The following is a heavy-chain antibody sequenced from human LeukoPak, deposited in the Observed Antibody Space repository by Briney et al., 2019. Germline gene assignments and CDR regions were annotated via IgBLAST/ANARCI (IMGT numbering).Heavy chain of an antibody. CDR1: GFTFSSYA. D-gene: IGHD3-3*01. J-gene: IGHJ4*02. CDR3: ARDGTTSRITIFGAY. CDR2: ISYDGSNK. V-gene: IGHV3-30-3*01. Sequence: GSLRLSCAASGFTFSSYAMHWVRQAPGKGLEWVAVISYDGSNKYYADSVKGRFIISRDNSKNTLYLQMNSLRAEDTAVYYCARDGTTSRITIFGAYWGQGTLVTVSS.